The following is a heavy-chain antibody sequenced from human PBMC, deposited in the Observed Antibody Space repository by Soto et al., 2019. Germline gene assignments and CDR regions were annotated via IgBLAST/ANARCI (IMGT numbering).Heavy chain of an antibody. Sequence: SETLSLTCTVSGGSISSGGYYWSWIRQHPRKGMEWFGYIYYSGSIYYNPSLKSRVTISVDTSKNQFSLKLSSVTAAVTAVYYCARTTYYYDSSGLSPKSNWFDPWGQGTLVTVSS. D-gene: IGHD3-22*01. J-gene: IGHJ5*02. V-gene: IGHV4-31*03. CDR1: GGSISSGGYY. CDR2: IYYSGSI. CDR3: ARTTYYYDSSGLSPKSNWFDP.